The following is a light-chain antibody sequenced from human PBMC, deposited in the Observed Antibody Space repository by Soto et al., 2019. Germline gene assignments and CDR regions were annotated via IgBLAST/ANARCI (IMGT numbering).Light chain of an antibody. CDR1: SSDVGGHKY. V-gene: IGLV2-14*01. Sequence: QSALTQPASVSGSPGQSITISCTGTSSDVGGHKYVSWYQQHPGKAPKLIIYDVSYRFSGVSNRFSGSKSGNTASLTISGLQAEDGADYHCSSYSSTSTLLFGTGTKGTVL. CDR3: SSYSSTSTLL. J-gene: IGLJ1*01. CDR2: DVS.